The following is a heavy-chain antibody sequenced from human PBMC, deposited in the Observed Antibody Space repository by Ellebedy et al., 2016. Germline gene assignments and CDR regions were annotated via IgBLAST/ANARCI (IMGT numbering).Heavy chain of an antibody. D-gene: IGHD3-22*01. J-gene: IGHJ4*02. CDR3: AKGKRSLRIVVVIPPFDY. CDR2: ISGSGGST. CDR1: GFTFSSYA. Sequence: GGSLRLSXAASGFTFSSYAMSWVRQAPGKGLEWVSAISGSGGSTYYADSVKGRFTISRDNSKNTLYLQMNSLRAEDTAVYYCAKGKRSLRIVVVIPPFDYWGQGTLVTVSS. V-gene: IGHV3-23*01.